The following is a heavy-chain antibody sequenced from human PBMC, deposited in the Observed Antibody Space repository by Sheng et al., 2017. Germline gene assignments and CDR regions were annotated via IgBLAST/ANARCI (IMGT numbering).Heavy chain of an antibody. Sequence: QVQLVESGGGVVQPGRSLRLSCAASGFTFSSYAMHWVRQAPGKGLEWVAVISYDGSNKYYADSVKGRFTISRDNSKNTLYLQMNSLRAEDTAVYYCARASRYPRKEMVVIAIGHAFDIWGQGTMVTVSS. D-gene: IGHD2-21*01. CDR3: ARASRYPRKEMVVIAIGHAFDI. V-gene: IGHV3-30-3*01. CDR1: GFTFSSYA. CDR2: ISYDGSNK. J-gene: IGHJ3*02.